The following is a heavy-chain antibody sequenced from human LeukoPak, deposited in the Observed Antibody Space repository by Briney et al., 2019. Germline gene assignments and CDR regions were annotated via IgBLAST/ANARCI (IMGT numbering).Heavy chain of an antibody. J-gene: IGHJ4*02. V-gene: IGHV3-21*01. CDR2: ISTTSRYI. CDR3: ARGNSDYDHDY. Sequence: GGSLRLSCAASGFTFTSYSMNWVRQAPGKGLDWVPSISTTSRYIYYADSVKGRFTVSRDNTKNSLYLHVNSLRAEDTAVYYCARGNSDYDHDYWGQGTLVTVSS. D-gene: IGHD5-12*01. CDR1: GFTFTSYS.